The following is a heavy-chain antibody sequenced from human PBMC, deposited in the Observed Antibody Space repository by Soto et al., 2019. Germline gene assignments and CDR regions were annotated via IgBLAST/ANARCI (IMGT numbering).Heavy chain of an antibody. CDR2: IWYDGSNK. CDR3: ARDWVYCGGDCYNYYYGMDV. D-gene: IGHD2-21*02. CDR1: GFTFSSYG. Sequence: PGGSLRLSCAASGFTFSSYGMHWVRQAPGKGLEWVAVIWYDGSNKYYADSVKGRFTISRDNSKNTLYLQMNSLRAEDTAVYYCARDWVYCGGDCYNYYYGMDVWGQGTTVTVSS. V-gene: IGHV3-33*01. J-gene: IGHJ6*02.